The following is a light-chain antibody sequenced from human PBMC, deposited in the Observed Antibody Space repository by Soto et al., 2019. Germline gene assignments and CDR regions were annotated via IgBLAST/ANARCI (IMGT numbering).Light chain of an antibody. V-gene: IGKV3-15*01. Sequence: EILMTQSPATLSVSPGERATLSCRASQSVNANLSWYQQKSGRAPSLLIFGASTRATDIPGRFSGSGSGTELTLPISSLQPEDFAVYYCLQYNDWPRTFGQGTKV. CDR3: LQYNDWPRT. CDR1: QSVNAN. J-gene: IGKJ1*01. CDR2: GAS.